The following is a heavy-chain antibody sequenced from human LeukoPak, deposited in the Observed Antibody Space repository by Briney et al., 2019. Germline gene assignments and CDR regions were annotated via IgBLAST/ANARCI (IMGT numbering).Heavy chain of an antibody. CDR1: GYTFTVCY. CDR3: ARDPDTLMTLGAEGAFDI. Sequence: GASVKVSFKSTGYTFTVCYMHGLRLAPGQGREWMGWINPNSGGTNYAQKFQGRVTMTRNTSISTAYMELSRLRSDDTAVYYCARDPDTLMTLGAEGAFDIWGEGTMVTVSS. J-gene: IGHJ3*02. CDR2: INPNSGGT. V-gene: IGHV1-2*02. D-gene: IGHD5-18*01.